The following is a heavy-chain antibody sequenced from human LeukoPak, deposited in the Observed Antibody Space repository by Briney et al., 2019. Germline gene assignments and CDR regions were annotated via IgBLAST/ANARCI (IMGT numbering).Heavy chain of an antibody. CDR3: ARDRAAMDV. V-gene: IGHV3-33*01. CDR1: GFTFSSYG. J-gene: IGHJ6*02. CDR2: IWYDGSNK. Sequence: GGSLRLSCAASGFTFSSYGMHWVRQAPGKGLEWVAVIWYDGSNKYYADSVKGRFTISRDNSKNTLNLQMNSLRAEDTAVYYCARDRAAMDVWGQGTTVTVSS. D-gene: IGHD6-25*01.